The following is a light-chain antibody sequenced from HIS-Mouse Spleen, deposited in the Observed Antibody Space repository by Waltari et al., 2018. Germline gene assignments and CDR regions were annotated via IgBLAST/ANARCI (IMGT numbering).Light chain of an antibody. V-gene: IGLV2-11*01. CDR1: SRDVGGYNY. CDR2: EFS. J-gene: IGLJ1*01. Sequence: QSALTQPRPVSGSPGQSVPISCTGTSRDVGGYNYVSWYPPHPGKAPKRMIYEFSKRPSGVPDRFSGSKSGNTASLTISGLQAEDEADYYCCSYAGSYTYVFGTGTKVTVL. CDR3: CSYAGSYTYV.